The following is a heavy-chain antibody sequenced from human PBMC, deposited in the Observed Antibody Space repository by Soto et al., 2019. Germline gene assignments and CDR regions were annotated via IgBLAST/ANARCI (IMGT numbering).Heavy chain of an antibody. Sequence: PGGSLRLSCAASGFTFSNYAMSWVRQAPGKGLEWVSTISGSGGSGSTYYADSVKGRFTISRDNSKNTLYLQVNSLRAEDTAVYYCAKKWGSDYDRNFDYWGRGILVTVSS. CDR3: AKKWGSDYDRNFDY. CDR1: GFTFSNYA. D-gene: IGHD5-12*01. V-gene: IGHV3-23*01. CDR2: ISGSGGSGST. J-gene: IGHJ4*02.